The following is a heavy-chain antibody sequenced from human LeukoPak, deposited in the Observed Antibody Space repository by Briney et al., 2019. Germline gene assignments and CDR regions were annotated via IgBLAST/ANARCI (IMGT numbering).Heavy chain of an antibody. Sequence: SETLSLTCSVSDGSINSYYWNWIRRPPGKGLEWIGYIYYSGSTNYNPSLKSRVTISVDTSKNQFSLKLSSVTAADTAVYYCARGGTSWYYDSSGYYYWGQGTLVTVSS. D-gene: IGHD3-22*01. J-gene: IGHJ4*02. CDR2: IYYSGST. CDR1: DGSINSYY. V-gene: IGHV4-59*01. CDR3: ARGGTSWYYDSSGYYY.